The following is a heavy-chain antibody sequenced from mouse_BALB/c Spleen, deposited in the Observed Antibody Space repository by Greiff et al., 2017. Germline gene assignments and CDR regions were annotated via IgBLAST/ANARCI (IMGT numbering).Heavy chain of an antibody. CDR1: GFTFSSFG. CDR2: ISSGSSTI. D-gene: IGHD1-1*01. Sequence: EVKVVESGGGLAQPGGSRKLSCAASGFTFSSFGMHWVRQAPEKGLEWVAYISSGSSTIYYADTVKGRFTISRDNPKNTLFLQMTSLRSEDTAMYYCAGLGSSYYFDYWGQGTTLTVSA. V-gene: IGHV5-17*02. J-gene: IGHJ2*01. CDR3: AGLGSSYYFDY.